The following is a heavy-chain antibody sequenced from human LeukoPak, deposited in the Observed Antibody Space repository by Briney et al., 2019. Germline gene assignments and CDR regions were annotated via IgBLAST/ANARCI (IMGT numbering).Heavy chain of an antibody. CDR1: GFTFSSYW. CDR3: ARGGSPSTKFWSGYLGNYYYMDV. V-gene: IGHV3-7*01. J-gene: IGHJ6*03. CDR2: IKQDGSEE. Sequence: SGGSLRLSCAASGFTFSSYWISWVRQAPGRGLEWVANIKQDGSEEYYVDSVKGRFTISRDNAKNSLYLQMNSLRAEDTAVYYCARGGSPSTKFWSGYLGNYYYMDVWGKGTTVTVSS. D-gene: IGHD3-3*01.